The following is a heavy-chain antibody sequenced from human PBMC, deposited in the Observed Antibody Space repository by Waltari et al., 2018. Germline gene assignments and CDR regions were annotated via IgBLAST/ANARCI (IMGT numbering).Heavy chain of an antibody. J-gene: IGHJ6*02. D-gene: IGHD6-19*01. Sequence: QVQLVQSGAEGKKPGSSVKVSCKASGGTFSSYAISGVRKDTGQGIEWMGRIIPIFGTANYAQKFHGRVTITADKSTSTAYMELSSLRSEDTAVYYCARDESRMRVAGLYYYGMDVWGQGTTVTVSS. CDR1: GGTFSSYA. V-gene: IGHV1-69*08. CDR3: ARDESRMRVAGLYYYGMDV. CDR2: IIPIFGTA.